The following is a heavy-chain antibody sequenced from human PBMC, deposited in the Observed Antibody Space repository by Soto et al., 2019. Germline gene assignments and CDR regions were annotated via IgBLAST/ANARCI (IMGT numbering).Heavy chain of an antibody. V-gene: IGHV4-59*01. Sequence: SETLSLTCTVSGGSISSYYWSWIRQPPGKGLEWVGYIYYSGSTNYNPSLKSRVTISVDTSKNQFSLKLTSVTAADPAVYYCARSPSRSRWYDYHYYGMDVWGQGTTVTVS. CDR3: ARSPSRSRWYDYHYYGMDV. D-gene: IGHD6-13*01. J-gene: IGHJ6*02. CDR2: IYYSGST. CDR1: GGSISSYY.